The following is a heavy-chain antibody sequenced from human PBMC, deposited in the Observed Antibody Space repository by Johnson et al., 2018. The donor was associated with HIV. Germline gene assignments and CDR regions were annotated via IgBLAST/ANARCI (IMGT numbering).Heavy chain of an antibody. CDR2: ISYDGSNK. CDR3: ARWSTEGSDAFDI. CDR1: GFTFSSYG. J-gene: IGHJ3*02. Sequence: QVQLVESGGGVVQPGRSLRLSCAASGFTFSSYGMHWVRQAPGKGLDWVAVISYDGSNKYYADSVKGRFTISRDNSKNTLYLQMNSLRSEDTAVYYCARWSTEGSDAFDIWGQGTMVTVSS. V-gene: IGHV3-30*03. D-gene: IGHD1-26*01.